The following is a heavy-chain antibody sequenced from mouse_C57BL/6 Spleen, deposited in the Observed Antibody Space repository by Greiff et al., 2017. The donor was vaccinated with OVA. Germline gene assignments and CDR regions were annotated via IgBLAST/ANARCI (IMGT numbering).Heavy chain of an antibody. CDR3: ARRYYDYGFDY. D-gene: IGHD2-4*01. CDR2: IHPNSGST. J-gene: IGHJ2*01. V-gene: IGHV1-64*01. CDR1: GYTFTSYW. Sequence: VQLQQPGAELVKPGASVKLSCKASGYTFTSYWMHWVKQRPGQGLEWIGMIHPNSGSTNYNEKFKSKATLTVDKSSSTAYMQLSSLTSEDSAVYYCARRYYDYGFDYWGQGTTLTVSS.